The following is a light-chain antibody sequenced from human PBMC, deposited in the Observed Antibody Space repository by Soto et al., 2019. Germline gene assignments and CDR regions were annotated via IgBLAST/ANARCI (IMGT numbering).Light chain of an antibody. CDR3: QQRSNWPSLT. CDR1: QSVSSY. Sequence: ESVGTQSPATLSLSPGERATLSCRASQSVSSYLAWYQQKPGQAPRLLIYDASNRATGIPARFSGSGSETDFTLTISSLEPEDSAVYYCQQRSNWPSLTFGGGTKVDIK. V-gene: IGKV3-11*01. CDR2: DAS. J-gene: IGKJ4*01.